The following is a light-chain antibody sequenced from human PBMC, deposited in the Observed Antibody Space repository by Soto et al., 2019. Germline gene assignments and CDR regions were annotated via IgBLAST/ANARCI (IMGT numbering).Light chain of an antibody. Sequence: QAVVTQEPSFSVSPGGTVTLTCGLSSGSVSTNYYTSWYQQPPGQAPRTLIYSTNTRSSGVPDRFSGSILGNKAALTITGAQADDETDYYCMLFVGSGIWVFGGGTQLTVL. CDR2: STN. J-gene: IGLJ3*02. CDR1: SGSVSTNYY. V-gene: IGLV8-61*01. CDR3: MLFVGSGIWV.